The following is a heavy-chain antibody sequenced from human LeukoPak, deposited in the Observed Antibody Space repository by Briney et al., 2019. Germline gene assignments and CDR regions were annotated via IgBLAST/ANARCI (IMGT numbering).Heavy chain of an antibody. CDR1: GGSISSYY. D-gene: IGHD6-19*01. V-gene: IGHV4-59*01. Sequence: PSETLSLTCSVSGGSISSYYWSWIRQPPGKGLEWIGYMSYTGSTSYNPSLKSRVTVSVDTSKNQFSLKLSSVTAADTAVYYCARDAYSSSHLDYWGQGTLVTVSS. CDR3: ARDAYSSSHLDY. J-gene: IGHJ4*02. CDR2: MSYTGST.